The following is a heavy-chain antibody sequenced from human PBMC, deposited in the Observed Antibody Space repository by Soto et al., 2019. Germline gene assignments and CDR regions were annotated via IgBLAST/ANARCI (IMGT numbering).Heavy chain of an antibody. V-gene: IGHV3-33*01. Sequence: GGSLRLSCAASGFTFSSYGMHWVRQAPGKGLEWVAVIWYDGSNKYYADSVKGRFTISRDNSKNTLYLQMNSLRAEDTAVYYCARDSNWNDSPHAFDIWGQGTMVTVSS. CDR1: GFTFSSYG. D-gene: IGHD1-20*01. J-gene: IGHJ3*02. CDR2: IWYDGSNK. CDR3: ARDSNWNDSPHAFDI.